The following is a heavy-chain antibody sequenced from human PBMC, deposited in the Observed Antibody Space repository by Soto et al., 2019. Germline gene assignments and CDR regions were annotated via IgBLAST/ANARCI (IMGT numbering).Heavy chain of an antibody. J-gene: IGHJ5*02. V-gene: IGHV4-39*02. CDR2: IYYSGST. D-gene: IGHD5-18*01. Sequence: SETLSLTCTVSGGSISTSIYYWGWIRQPPGKGLEWIGNIYYSGSTYYTPSLKNRVTISVDMSKNQLSLNLSSVTAADTAIYYCVREGYSYGYDRLTTLRGHFWFDPWGQGTLVTVSS. CDR1: GGSISTSIYY. CDR3: VREGYSYGYDRLTTLRGHFWFDP.